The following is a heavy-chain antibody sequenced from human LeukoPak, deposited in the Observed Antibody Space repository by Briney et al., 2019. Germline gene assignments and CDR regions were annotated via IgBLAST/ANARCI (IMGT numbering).Heavy chain of an antibody. V-gene: IGHV3-48*04. CDR2: ISSSSSTI. J-gene: IGHJ6*02. CDR3: AREWDDITGTSYGMDV. Sequence: GGSLRLSCAASGFTFSSYSMNWVRQAPGKGLEWVSYISSSSSTIYYADSVKGRFTISRDNAKNSLYLQMNSLRAEDTAVYYCAREWDDITGTSYGMDVWGQGTTVTVSS. CDR1: GFTFSSYS. D-gene: IGHD1-20*01.